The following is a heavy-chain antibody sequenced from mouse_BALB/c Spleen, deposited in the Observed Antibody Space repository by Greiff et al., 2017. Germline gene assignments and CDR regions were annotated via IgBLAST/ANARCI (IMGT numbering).Heavy chain of an antibody. Sequence: DVQLQESGAELVKPGASVKISCKASGYSFTGYYMHWVKQSHVKSLEWIGRINPYNGATSYNQNFKDKASLTVDKSSSTAYMELHSLTSEDSAVYYCARLLDGYYEGYWGQGTTLTVSS. D-gene: IGHD2-3*01. CDR1: GYSFTGYY. CDR2: INPYNGAT. CDR3: ARLLDGYYEGY. J-gene: IGHJ2*01. V-gene: IGHV1-31*01.